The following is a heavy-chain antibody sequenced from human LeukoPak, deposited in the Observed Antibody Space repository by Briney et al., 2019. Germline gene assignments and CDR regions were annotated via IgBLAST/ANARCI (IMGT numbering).Heavy chain of an antibody. CDR1: GDSISSSNYY. V-gene: IGHV4-39*01. J-gene: IGHJ6*03. CDR2: IYYSGTT. Sequence: PSETLSLTCTVSGDSISSSNYYWGWIRQPPGKGPKWIGSIYYSGTTYHNPSLKSRVTISVDTSRNQFSLKVSSVTDADTAVYYCARQRRYDYYMDVWGKGTTVTVSS. CDR3: ARQRRYDYYMDV. D-gene: IGHD3-9*01.